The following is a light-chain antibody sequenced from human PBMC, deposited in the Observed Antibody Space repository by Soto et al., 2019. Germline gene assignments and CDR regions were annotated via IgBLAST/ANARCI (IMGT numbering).Light chain of an antibody. CDR1: QSVSSSY. CDR2: GAS. J-gene: IGKJ1*01. Sequence: EIVLTQSPGTLSLSPGERATLSCRASQSVSSSYLAWYQQKAGRAPRLLIYGASNRATGIPDRFSGSGSGTDFILTISRLEPEDFAVYYCQHYGSSWTFGQGTKVEIK. CDR3: QHYGSSWT. V-gene: IGKV3-20*01.